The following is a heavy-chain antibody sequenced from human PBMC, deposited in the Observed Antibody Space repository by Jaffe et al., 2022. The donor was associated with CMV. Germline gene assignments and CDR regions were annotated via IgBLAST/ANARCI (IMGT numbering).Heavy chain of an antibody. CDR1: GFTLSSYA. CDR3: AKGGGYSYWYFDL. CDR2: ISGSGGST. V-gene: IGHV3-23*01. Sequence: EVQLLESGGGLVQPGGSLRLSCAASGFTLSSYAMSWVRQAPGKGLEWVSAISGSGGSTYYADSVKGRFTISRDNSKNTLYLQMNSLRAEDTAVYYCAKGGGYSYWYFDLWGRGTLVTVSS. D-gene: IGHD3-22*01. J-gene: IGHJ2*01.